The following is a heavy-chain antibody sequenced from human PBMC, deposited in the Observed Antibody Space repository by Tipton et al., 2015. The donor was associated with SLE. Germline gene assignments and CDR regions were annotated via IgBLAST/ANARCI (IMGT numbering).Heavy chain of an antibody. CDR3: ARLHGYSYGLNWFDP. D-gene: IGHD5-18*01. CDR2: IYYTGST. J-gene: IGHJ5*02. CDR1: CGSISSDNYY. V-gene: IGHV4-39*07. Sequence: TLSLTCTVSCGSISSDNYYWGWLRQPPGKGLEWIGSIYYTGSTHYNPSLKSRVTMSVDTSKNQFSLKLGSVIAADTAVYYCARLHGYSYGLNWFDPWGQGTLVTVSS.